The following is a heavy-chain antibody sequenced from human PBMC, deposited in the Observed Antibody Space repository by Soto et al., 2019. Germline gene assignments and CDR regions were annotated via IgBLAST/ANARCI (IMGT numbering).Heavy chain of an antibody. CDR2: IIPIFGTA. D-gene: IGHD3-22*01. V-gene: IGHV1-69*01. CDR3: ARGGYYDSSGYYYFDY. J-gene: IGHJ4*02. CDR1: GGTFSSYA. Sequence: KISCKASGGTFSSYAISWVRQAPGQGLEWMGGIIPIFGTANYAQKFQGRVTITADESTSTAYMELSSLRSEDTAMYYCARGGYYDSSGYYYFDYWGQGTLVTVSS.